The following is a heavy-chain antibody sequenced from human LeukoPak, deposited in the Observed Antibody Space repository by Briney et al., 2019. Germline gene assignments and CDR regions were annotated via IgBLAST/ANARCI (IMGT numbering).Heavy chain of an antibody. D-gene: IGHD6-13*01. CDR2: ISGSSPTMSSSRSTI. V-gene: IGHV3-48*01. CDR1: GFTFSSYS. Sequence: GGSLRLSCAASGFTFSSYSMNWVRQAPGKGLEWVSYISGSSPTMSSSRSTIYYADSVKGRFTISRDNAKNSLYLQMNSLRAEDTAVYYCAREKKRDSSSWYGGLNWFDPWGQGTLVTVSS. J-gene: IGHJ5*02. CDR3: AREKKRDSSSWYGGLNWFDP.